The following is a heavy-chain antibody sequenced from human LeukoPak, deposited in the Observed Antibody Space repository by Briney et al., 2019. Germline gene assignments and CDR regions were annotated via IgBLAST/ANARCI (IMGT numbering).Heavy chain of an antibody. CDR1: GGTFSSYA. Sequence: GASVKVSCKASGGTFSSYAIGWVRQAPGQGLEWMGRIIPIFGTANYAQKFQGRVTITADKSTSTAYMELSSLRSEDTAVYYCARDRAGYCSGGSCYPWGQGTLVTVSS. CDR3: ARDRAGYCSGGSCYP. J-gene: IGHJ5*02. D-gene: IGHD2-15*01. V-gene: IGHV1-69*06. CDR2: IIPIFGTA.